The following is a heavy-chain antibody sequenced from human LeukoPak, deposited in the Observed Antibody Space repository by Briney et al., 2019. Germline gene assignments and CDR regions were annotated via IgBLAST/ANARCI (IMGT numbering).Heavy chain of an antibody. CDR2: IYTSGST. V-gene: IGHV4-61*02. Sequence: SQTLSLTCTVSGGSISSGSYYWSWIRQPAGKGLEWIGRIYTSGSTNYNPSLKSRVTMSVDTSKNQFSLKLSSVTAADTAVYYCARDQKPSSSWYGEYFQHWGQGTLVTVSS. CDR1: GGSISSGSYY. D-gene: IGHD6-13*01. CDR3: ARDQKPSSSWYGEYFQH. J-gene: IGHJ1*01.